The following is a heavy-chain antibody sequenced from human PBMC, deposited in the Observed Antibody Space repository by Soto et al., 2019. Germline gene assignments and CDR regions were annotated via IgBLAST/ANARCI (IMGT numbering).Heavy chain of an antibody. V-gene: IGHV3-21*01. J-gene: IGHJ6*02. CDR1: GFTFSSYS. CDR3: ARDEGPLMDV. CDR2: ISSSSSYI. Sequence: LRLSCAASGFTFSSYSMNWVRQAPGKGLEWVSSISSSSSYIYYADSVKGRFTISRDNAKNSLYLQMNSLRAEDTAVYCCARDEGPLMDVWGPGTTVTVSS.